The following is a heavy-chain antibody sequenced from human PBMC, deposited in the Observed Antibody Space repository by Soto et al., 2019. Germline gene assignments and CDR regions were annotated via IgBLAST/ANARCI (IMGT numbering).Heavy chain of an antibody. D-gene: IGHD6-19*01. CDR3: AKDLRGGIAVAGTWDY. Sequence: PGGSLRLSCAASGFTFSGSAMHWVRQASGKGLEWVGRIRSKANSYATAYAASVKGRFTISRDDSKNTAYLQMNSLKTEDTAVYYCAKDLRGGIAVAGTWDYWGQGTLVTVSS. CDR1: GFTFSGSA. J-gene: IGHJ4*02. V-gene: IGHV3-73*01. CDR2: IRSKANSYAT.